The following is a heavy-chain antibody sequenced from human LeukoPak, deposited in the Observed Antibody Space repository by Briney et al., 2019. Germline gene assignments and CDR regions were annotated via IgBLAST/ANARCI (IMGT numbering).Heavy chain of an antibody. CDR2: INPHSADT. CDR3: ARDSGGLSGYVIEXXNXFDP. J-gene: IGHJ5*02. V-gene: IGHV1-2*02. D-gene: IGHD3-9*01. CDR1: GYTFTGFY. Sequence: GASVKVSCKASGYTFTGFYMHWVRQAPGQGLEWMGWINPHSADTGYAQKFLGRVTMTRDTSISTAYMELSRLRSDDTAVYYCARDSGGLSGYVIEXXNXFDPWGQGTLVTVSS.